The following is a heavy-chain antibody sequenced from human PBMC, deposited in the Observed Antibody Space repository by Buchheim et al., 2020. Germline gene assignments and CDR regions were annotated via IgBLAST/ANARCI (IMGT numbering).Heavy chain of an antibody. Sequence: QLQLQESGPGLVKPSETLSLTCTVSGGSISSSSYYWGWIRQPPGKGLEWIVSIYYSGSTYYNPSLKSLVTICVDTSKNQFSLKRSSVTAADTAVYYCARNSLRSHTYYDFWSGYYTAGEYFDYWGQGTL. CDR1: GGSISSSSYY. CDR3: ARNSLRSHTYYDFWSGYYTAGEYFDY. D-gene: IGHD3-3*01. J-gene: IGHJ4*02. V-gene: IGHV4-39*01. CDR2: IYYSGST.